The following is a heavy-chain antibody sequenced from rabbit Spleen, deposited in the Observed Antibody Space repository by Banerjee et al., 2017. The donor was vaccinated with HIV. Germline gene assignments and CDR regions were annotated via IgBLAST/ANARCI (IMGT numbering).Heavy chain of an antibody. J-gene: IGHJ4*01. CDR3: ARDLTVVIGWNFNL. CDR1: GFSFSDKAV. Sequence: QSLEESGGDLVKPGASLTLTCKASGFSFSDKAVMCWVRQAPGKGLEWIACINTATGKAVYASWAKGRFTISKTSSTTVTLQMTSLTAADTATYFCARDLTVVIGWNFNLWGPGTLVTVS. V-gene: IGHV1S40*01. D-gene: IGHD1-1*01. CDR2: INTATGKA.